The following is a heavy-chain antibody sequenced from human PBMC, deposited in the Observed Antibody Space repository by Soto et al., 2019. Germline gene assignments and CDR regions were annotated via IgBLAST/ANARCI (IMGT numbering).Heavy chain of an antibody. Sequence: QVQLVESGGGVVQPGRSLRLSCAASGFTFSSYGMHWVRQAPGKGLEWVAVIWYDGSNKYYADSVKGRFTISRDNSKNTLYLQMNSLRAEDTAVYYWARDIVVTAMYYYYGMDVWGQGTTVTVSS. J-gene: IGHJ6*02. D-gene: IGHD2-21*02. CDR3: ARDIVVTAMYYYYGMDV. CDR1: GFTFSSYG. CDR2: IWYDGSNK. V-gene: IGHV3-33*01.